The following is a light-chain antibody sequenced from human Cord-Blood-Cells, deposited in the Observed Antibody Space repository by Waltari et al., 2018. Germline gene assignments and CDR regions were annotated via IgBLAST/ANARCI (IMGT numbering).Light chain of an antibody. CDR3: SSYTSSSTWV. J-gene: IGLJ3*02. Sequence: QSALTQPASVSGSHGQSITISCTGTSSDVGGYNYVSWYQQHPGKAPKLMIYDVSNRPSGVSKRFSGSKSGNTASLTISGLQAEDEADYYCSSYTSSSTWVFGGGTKLTVL. CDR1: SSDVGGYNY. CDR2: DVS. V-gene: IGLV2-14*03.